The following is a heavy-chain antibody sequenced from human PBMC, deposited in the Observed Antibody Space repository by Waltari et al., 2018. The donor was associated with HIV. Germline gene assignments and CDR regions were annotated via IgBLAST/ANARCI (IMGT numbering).Heavy chain of an antibody. V-gene: IGHV3-33*01. CDR2: IWYDGSNK. Sequence: QVQLVESGGGVVQPGRSLRLSCAASGFTFSSYGMHWVRQAPGKGLEWVAIIWYDGSNKYYADSVKGRFTISRDKSKNTLYLQMNSLRAEDTAVYYCAREVSDSSGYYLDYWGQGTLVTVSS. CDR1: GFTFSSYG. D-gene: IGHD3-22*01. J-gene: IGHJ4*02. CDR3: AREVSDSSGYYLDY.